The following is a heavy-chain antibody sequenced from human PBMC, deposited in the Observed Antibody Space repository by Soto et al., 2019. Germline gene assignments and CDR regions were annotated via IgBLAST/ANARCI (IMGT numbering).Heavy chain of an antibody. CDR1: EFSFSSWW. CDR2: IKQDGSEK. J-gene: IGHJ6*02. Sequence: GVSLRLSCAASEFSFSSWWMSWVRQAPGKGLAWVANIKQDGSEKYYVDSVKGRFTISRDNAKNSLYLHMNSLRAEDTAVYYCAREFFGVVIYYYYGMDVWGQETTVTVSS. D-gene: IGHD3-3*01. V-gene: IGHV3-7*01. CDR3: AREFFGVVIYYYYGMDV.